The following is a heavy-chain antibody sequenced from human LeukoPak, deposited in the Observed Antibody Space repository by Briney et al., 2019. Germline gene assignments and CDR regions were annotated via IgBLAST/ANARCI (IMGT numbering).Heavy chain of an antibody. Sequence: GGSLRLSCAASGFTFSSYWMSWVRQAPGKGLEWVANIKQDGSEKYYVDSVKGRFTISRDNAKNSLYLQMNSLRAEDTAVYYCARAGATITMIAWFDPWGQGTLVTVSS. J-gene: IGHJ5*02. V-gene: IGHV3-7*04. CDR3: ARAGATITMIAWFDP. CDR1: GFTFSSYW. D-gene: IGHD3-22*01. CDR2: IKQDGSEK.